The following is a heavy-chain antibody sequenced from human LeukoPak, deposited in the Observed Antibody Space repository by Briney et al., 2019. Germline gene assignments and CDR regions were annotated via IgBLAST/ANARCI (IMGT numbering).Heavy chain of an antibody. CDR1: EYTFTSYY. Sequence: ASVKVSCKAFEYTFTSYYMHWVRQAPGQGLEWMGIINPSGGSTSYAQKFQGRVTMTRDMSTSTVYMELSSLRSEDTAVYYCARDNYITSFDYWGQGTLVTVSS. D-gene: IGHD3-16*01. CDR3: ARDNYITSFDY. CDR2: INPSGGST. J-gene: IGHJ4*02. V-gene: IGHV1-46*01.